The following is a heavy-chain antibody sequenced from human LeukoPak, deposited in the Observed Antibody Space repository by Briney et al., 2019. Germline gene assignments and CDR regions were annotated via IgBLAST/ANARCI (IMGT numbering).Heavy chain of an antibody. D-gene: IGHD3-9*01. J-gene: IGHJ5*02. V-gene: IGHV3-11*06. CDR2: ISSSSSYT. CDR3: ARAGEEQYYDILTGYPRGNWFDP. Sequence: GGSLRLSCAASGFTFSDYYMSWIRQAPGKGLEWVSYISSSSSYTNYADSVKGRFTISRDNAKNSLYLQMNSLRAEDTAVYYCARAGEEQYYDILTGYPRGNWFDPWGQGTLVTVSS. CDR1: GFTFSDYY.